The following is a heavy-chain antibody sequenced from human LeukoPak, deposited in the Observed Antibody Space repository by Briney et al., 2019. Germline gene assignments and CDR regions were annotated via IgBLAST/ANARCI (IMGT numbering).Heavy chain of an antibody. V-gene: IGHV4-39*07. J-gene: IGHJ4*02. CDR3: ARGRAYVWGSYRPYYFDY. CDR1: SGSISTSNYY. Sequence: SETLSLTCTVSSGSISTSNYYWGWIRQPPGKGLEWIGEINHSGSTNYNPSLKSRVTISVDTSKNQFSLKLSSVTAADTAVYYCARGRAYVWGSYRPYYFDYWGQGTLVTVSS. CDR2: INHSGST. D-gene: IGHD3-16*02.